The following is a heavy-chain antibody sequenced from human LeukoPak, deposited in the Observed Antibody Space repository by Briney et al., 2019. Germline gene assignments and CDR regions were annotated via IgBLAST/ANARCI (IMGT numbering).Heavy chain of an antibody. CDR2: ISSSSSTI. V-gene: IGHV3-23*01. CDR3: AKDLIPLKPNEYDI. Sequence: PGGSLRLSCAASGFTFTSYAMSWVRQAPGKGLEWVSYISSSSSTIYYADSVKGRFTISRDNSKNTLYLQMNSLRAEDTAVYYCAKDLIPLKPNEYDIWGQGTLVTVSS. D-gene: IGHD3-9*01. CDR1: GFTFTSYA. J-gene: IGHJ4*02.